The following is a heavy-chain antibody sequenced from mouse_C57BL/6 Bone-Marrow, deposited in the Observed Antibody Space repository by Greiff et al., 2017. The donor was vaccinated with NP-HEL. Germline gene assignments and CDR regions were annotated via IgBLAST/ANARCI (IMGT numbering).Heavy chain of an antibody. J-gene: IGHJ2*01. CDR2: IYPRSGNT. V-gene: IGHV1-81*01. CDR3: ARPVVATDY. Sequence: VQRVESGAELARPGASVKLSCKASGYTFTSYGISWVKQRTGQGLEWIGEIYPRSGNTYYNEKFKGKATLTADKSSSTAYMELRSLTSEDSAVYFCARPVVATDYWGQGTTLTVSS. CDR1: GYTFTSYG. D-gene: IGHD1-1*01.